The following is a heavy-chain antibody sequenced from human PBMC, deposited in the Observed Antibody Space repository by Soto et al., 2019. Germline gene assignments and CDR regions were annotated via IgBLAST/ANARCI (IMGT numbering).Heavy chain of an antibody. J-gene: IGHJ4*02. CDR1: GYSISSGYY. CDR3: AGDYGDYYFDY. D-gene: IGHD4-17*01. Sequence: SETLSLTCTVSGYSISSGYYWGWIRQPPGKGLEWIGSIYHSGSTYYNPSLKSRVTISVDTSKNQFSLKLSSVTAADTAVYYCAGDYGDYYFDYWGKGTLVTVSS. CDR2: IYHSGST. V-gene: IGHV4-38-2*02.